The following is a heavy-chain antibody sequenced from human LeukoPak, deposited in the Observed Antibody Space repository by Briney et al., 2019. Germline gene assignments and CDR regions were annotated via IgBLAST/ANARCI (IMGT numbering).Heavy chain of an antibody. CDR1: GFSFSTYA. Sequence: GGSLRLSCAASGFSFSTYAMTWVRQAPGKGLEWVSTIRNSGADTYYVESVKGRFTISRDNSKNTLYLQMNSLRAEDTAVYFCAKSRHGATYGRSLDVWGQGTTVTVSS. V-gene: IGHV3-23*01. J-gene: IGHJ6*02. D-gene: IGHD1-26*01. CDR3: AKSRHGATYGRSLDV. CDR2: IRNSGADT.